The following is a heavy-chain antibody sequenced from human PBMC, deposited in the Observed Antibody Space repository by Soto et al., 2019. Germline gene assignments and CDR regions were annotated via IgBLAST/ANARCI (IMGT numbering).Heavy chain of an antibody. D-gene: IGHD6-6*01. CDR3: ARVSKLVAPKDGKRAYFFAMDG. Sequence: WTWIRQPPGKPLAWIGYVYSTGTTSYSPSLKSRVDISVDTSENQFSLKLRSVTAADAAVYFCARVSKLVAPKDGKRAYFFAMDGWCHGTTVTVS. J-gene: IGHJ6*02. CDR2: VYSTGTT. V-gene: IGHV4-59*01.